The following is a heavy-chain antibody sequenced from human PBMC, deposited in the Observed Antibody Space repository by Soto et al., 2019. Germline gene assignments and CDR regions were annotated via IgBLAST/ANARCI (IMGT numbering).Heavy chain of an antibody. Sequence: PGGSLRLSCAASGFTFSSYAMSWVRQAPGKGLEWVSAISGSGGSTYYADSVKGRFTISRDNSKNTLYLQMNSLRAEDTVVYYCAKDSIVVVVHFDYWGQGTLVTVSS. CDR2: ISGSGGST. V-gene: IGHV3-23*01. CDR1: GFTFSSYA. J-gene: IGHJ4*02. CDR3: AKDSIVVVVHFDY. D-gene: IGHD2-15*01.